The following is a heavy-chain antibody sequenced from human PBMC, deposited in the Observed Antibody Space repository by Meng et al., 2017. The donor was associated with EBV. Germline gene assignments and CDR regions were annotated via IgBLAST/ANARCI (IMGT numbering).Heavy chain of an antibody. CDR3: ASESGRGYTPDY. V-gene: IGHV1-69*01. D-gene: IGHD3-10*01. J-gene: IGHJ4*02. CDR1: GGPFRYYA. CDR2: FLPRLGAP. Sequence: VRLVQSAAESKMPGSSVKVSCKTSGGPFRYYAISWVRQAPGQGLEWLGGFLPRLGAPNYAQKFHGRVKITADESTSTHYMDLSSLRSEDTAIYYCASESGRGYTPDYWGQGTLVTVSS.